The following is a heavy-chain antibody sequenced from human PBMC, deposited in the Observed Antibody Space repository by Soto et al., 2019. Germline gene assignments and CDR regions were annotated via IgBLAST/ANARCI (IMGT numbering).Heavy chain of an antibody. CDR1: GGSISSGGYS. CDR2: IYHSGST. J-gene: IGHJ4*02. Sequence: SETLSLTCAVSGGSISSGGYSWSWIRQPPGKGLEWIGYIYHSGSTYYNPSLKSRVTISVDRSKNQFSLKLSSVTAADTAVYYCARVDSKTGSYYDYYFDYWGQGTLVTVSS. D-gene: IGHD3-10*01. V-gene: IGHV4-30-2*01. CDR3: ARVDSKTGSYYDYYFDY.